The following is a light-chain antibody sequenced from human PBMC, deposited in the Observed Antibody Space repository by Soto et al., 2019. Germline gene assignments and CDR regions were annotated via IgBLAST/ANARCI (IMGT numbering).Light chain of an antibody. CDR3: QQYGSSSWT. CDR2: GAS. CDR1: QSVSSSY. V-gene: IGKV3-20*01. J-gene: IGKJ1*01. Sequence: EIVLTQPPGTLSLSPGERATLSCRASQSVSSSYLAWYQQRPGQAPRLLIYGASSRATGIPDRFSGSGSGTDFTLTISRLEPEDFAVYYCQQYGSSSWTFGQGPKVHIK.